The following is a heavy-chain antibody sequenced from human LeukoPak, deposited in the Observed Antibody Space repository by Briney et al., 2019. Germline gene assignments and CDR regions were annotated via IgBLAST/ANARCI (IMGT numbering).Heavy chain of an antibody. Sequence: GGSLRLSCAASGFTFSTHTMNWVRQAPGKGLEWVSSITGDSEFIHYAESVKGRFTISRDNAKNSLYLQINSLRAEDTAVYYCARVPLEPRSFFFDQWGQGTLVTGSS. CDR2: ITGDSEFI. D-gene: IGHD1-1*01. CDR3: ARVPLEPRSFFFDQ. CDR1: GFTFSTHT. V-gene: IGHV3-21*06. J-gene: IGHJ4*02.